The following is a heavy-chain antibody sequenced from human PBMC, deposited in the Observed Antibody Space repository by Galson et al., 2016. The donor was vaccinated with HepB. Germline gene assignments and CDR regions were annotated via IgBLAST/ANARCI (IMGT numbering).Heavy chain of an antibody. Sequence: SLRLSCAASGFTFRTYGMHWVRQAPGKGLEWVALIWNGGSKMYYADSVKGRFTISRDNSKNNLYLQMNSLRAEDTAVYYCARGGNNDFWSGPDAFDIWGQGTMVSVSS. D-gene: IGHD3-3*01. CDR2: IWNGGSKM. J-gene: IGHJ3*02. V-gene: IGHV3-33*01. CDR3: ARGGNNDFWSGPDAFDI. CDR1: GFTFRTYG.